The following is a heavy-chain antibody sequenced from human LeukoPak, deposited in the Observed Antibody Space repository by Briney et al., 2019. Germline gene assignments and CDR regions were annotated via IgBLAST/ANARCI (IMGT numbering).Heavy chain of an antibody. J-gene: IGHJ4*02. CDR1: GGTFSSYA. Sequence: ASVKVSCKASGGTFSSYAISWARQAPGQGLEWMGGIIPIFGTANYAQKFQGRVTITADKSTSTAYMELSSLRSEDTAVYYCARDEGACGGDCYQFGLDYWGQGTLVTVSS. V-gene: IGHV1-69*06. CDR2: IIPIFGTA. CDR3: ARDEGACGGDCYQFGLDY. D-gene: IGHD2-21*02.